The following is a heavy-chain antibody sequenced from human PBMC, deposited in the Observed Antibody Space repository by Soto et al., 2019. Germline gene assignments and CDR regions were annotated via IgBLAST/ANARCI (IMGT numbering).Heavy chain of an antibody. CDR2: IWYDGSNK. CDR3: ARGEYYYGSGSDY. CDR1: GFTFSSYG. Sequence: VQLVESGGGLVQPGGSLRLSCAASGFTFSSYGMHWVRQAPGKGLEWVAVIWYDGSNKYYADSVKGRFTISRDNSKNTLYLQMNSLRAEDTAVYYCARGEYYYGSGSDYWGQGTLVTVSS. D-gene: IGHD3-10*01. V-gene: IGHV3-33*08. J-gene: IGHJ4*02.